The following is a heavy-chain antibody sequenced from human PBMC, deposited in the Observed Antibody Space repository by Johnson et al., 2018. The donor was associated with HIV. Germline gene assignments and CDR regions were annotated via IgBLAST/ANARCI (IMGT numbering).Heavy chain of an antibody. D-gene: IGHD5-18*01. J-gene: IGHJ3*02. CDR2: IYSGGST. CDR1: GFTVSSNY. Sequence: VQLVESGGGLVQPGGSLRLSCAASGFTVSSNYMSWVRQAPGKGLEWVSVIYSGGSTYYADSVKGRFTISRDNSKNTRYLQMNSLRAEDTAVYYCARWIQLWVAFDIWGQGTMVTVSS. CDR3: ARWIQLWVAFDI. V-gene: IGHV3-66*01.